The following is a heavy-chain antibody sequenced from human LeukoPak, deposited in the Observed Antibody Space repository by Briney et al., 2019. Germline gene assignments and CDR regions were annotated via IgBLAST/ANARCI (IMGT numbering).Heavy chain of an antibody. CDR2: ISTYNGNT. V-gene: IGHV1-18*01. CDR1: GYAFSSYA. D-gene: IGHD1-26*01. J-gene: IGHJ4*02. Sequence: ASVKVSCKASGYAFSSYAISWVRQAPGQGFEWMGWISTYNGNTNYVEKFQGRVTMTRNTSISTAYMELSSPRSEDTAVYYCARAGGGSYYFDYWGQGTLVTVSS. CDR3: ARAGGGSYYFDY.